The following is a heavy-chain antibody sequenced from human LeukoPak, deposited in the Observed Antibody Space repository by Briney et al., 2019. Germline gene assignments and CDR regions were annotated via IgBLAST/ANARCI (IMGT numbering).Heavy chain of an antibody. J-gene: IGHJ4*02. D-gene: IGHD2-21*02. CDR2: IYPGDSDT. V-gene: IGHV5-51*01. Sequence: GESLKISCKGSGYRFTTYWIGWVRQMPGKGLEWMGIIYPGDSDTSYSPSFQGQVTISADKSISTASLQWSSLKASDTAMYYCARHISDCGGDCPFDSWGQGTLVTVSS. CDR1: GYRFTTYW. CDR3: ARHISDCGGDCPFDS.